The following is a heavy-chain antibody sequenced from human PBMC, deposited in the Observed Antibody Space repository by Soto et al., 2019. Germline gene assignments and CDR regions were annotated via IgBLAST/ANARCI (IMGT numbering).Heavy chain of an antibody. V-gene: IGHV4-39*01. CDR2: IYYSGST. J-gene: IGHJ6*03. Sequence: QLQLQESGPGLVKPSETLSLTCTVSGGSISSSSYYWGWIRQPPGKGLEWIGSIYYSGSTYYNPSRKSRVTISVDTSKNQFSLKLSSVTAADTAVYYCAGLGLNYYYYYMDVWGKGTTVTVSS. D-gene: IGHD3-16*01. CDR1: GGSISSSSYY. CDR3: AGLGLNYYYYYMDV.